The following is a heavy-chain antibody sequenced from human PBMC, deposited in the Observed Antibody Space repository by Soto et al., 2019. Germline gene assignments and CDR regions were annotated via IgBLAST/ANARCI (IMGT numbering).Heavy chain of an antibody. J-gene: IGHJ6*02. CDR2: IYWDDDK. V-gene: IGHV2-5*02. Sequence: QITLMESGPPLVKPTQTLTLTCTFSGFSLSTGGVGVGWIRQPPGKALEWLALIYWDDDKRHSPSLRSRLTITKYTSKNQVVLTMTNMDPVDTATYYCTHSRCGGDCLQSYSSHYYYGMDVWGQGTTVTVSS. CDR3: THSRCGGDCLQSYSSHYYYGMDV. D-gene: IGHD2-21*02. CDR1: GFSLSTGGVG.